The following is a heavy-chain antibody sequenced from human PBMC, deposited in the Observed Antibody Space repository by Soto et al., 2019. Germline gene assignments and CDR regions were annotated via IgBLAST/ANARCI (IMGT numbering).Heavy chain of an antibody. CDR1: GFSLSTSGVG. CDR3: ARVVTPAHFDY. V-gene: IGHV2-5*02. J-gene: IGHJ4*02. D-gene: IGHD2-21*02. CDR2: IYWDDDK. Sequence: GSGPTLVNPTQTLTLTCTFSGFSLSTSGVGVGWIRQPPGKALEWLALIYWDDDKRYSPSLKSRLTITKDTSKNQVVLTMTNMDPLDTATYYCARVVTPAHFDYWGQGTLVTVSS.